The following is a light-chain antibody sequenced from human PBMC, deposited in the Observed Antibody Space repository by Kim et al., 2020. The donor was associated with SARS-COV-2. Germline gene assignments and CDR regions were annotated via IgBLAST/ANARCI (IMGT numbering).Light chain of an antibody. CDR3: QQYNSYSWT. V-gene: IGKV1-5*01. CDR1: QSISSW. Sequence: ASVGDRVTITCRASQSISSWLAWYQQKPGKAPKLLIYDASSLESGVPSRFSGSGSGTEFSLTISSLQPDDFATYYCQQYNSYSWTFGQGTKVEIK. CDR2: DAS. J-gene: IGKJ1*01.